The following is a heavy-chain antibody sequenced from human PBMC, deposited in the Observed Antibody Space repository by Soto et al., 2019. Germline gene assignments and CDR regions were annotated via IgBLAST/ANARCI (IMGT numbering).Heavy chain of an antibody. Sequence: QITLKESGPTLAQPTQTLTLTCSCSGFSLTTGGMGVGWIRQPPGKALEWLALIYWDDDKGYSPSLKSRLTITKDTSKNQVVLTMTKMDPVDTATYYCARIYCAGGNCYRRGGFYYGMDVWGQGTTVTVSS. V-gene: IGHV2-5*02. D-gene: IGHD2-8*02. CDR1: GFSLTTGGMG. CDR3: ARIYCAGGNCYRRGGFYYGMDV. J-gene: IGHJ6*02. CDR2: IYWDDDK.